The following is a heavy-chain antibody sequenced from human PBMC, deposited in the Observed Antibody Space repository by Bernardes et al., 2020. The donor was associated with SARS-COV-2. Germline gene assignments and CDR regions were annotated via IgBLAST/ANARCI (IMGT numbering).Heavy chain of an antibody. J-gene: IGHJ4*02. V-gene: IGHV3-23*01. Sequence: GGSLRLSCAASGFSFSSYVMSWVRQAPGKGLEWVSGVSANGVGTYYGDSVKGRFTVSRDNSKNTVYLEMDSLRVEDTAVYYCAKDWSKNVDTAMVFDYWGQGTLVTVSS. CDR3: AKDWSKNVDTAMVFDY. CDR2: VSANGVGT. CDR1: GFSFSSYV. D-gene: IGHD5-18*01.